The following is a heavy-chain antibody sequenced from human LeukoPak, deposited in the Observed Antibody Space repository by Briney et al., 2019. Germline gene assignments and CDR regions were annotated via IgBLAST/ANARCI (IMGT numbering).Heavy chain of an antibody. CDR1: GFTFSGSA. CDR3: TRHLDFWSGYLYYYYMDV. D-gene: IGHD3-3*01. J-gene: IGHJ6*03. V-gene: IGHV3-73*01. Sequence: GGSLRLSCAASGFTFSGSAMHWVRQASGKGLEWVGRIRSKANSYATAYAASVKGRFTISRDDSKNTAYLQMNSLKTEDTAVYYCTRHLDFWSGYLYYYYMDVWGKGTTVTVSS. CDR2: IRSKANSYAT.